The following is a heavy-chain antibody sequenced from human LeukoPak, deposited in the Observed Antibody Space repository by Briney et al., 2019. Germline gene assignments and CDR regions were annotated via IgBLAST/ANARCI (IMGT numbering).Heavy chain of an antibody. Sequence: PGGSLRLSCAASGFTFSSYAMHWVRQAPGKGLEWVAVISYDGSNKYYADSVKGRFTISRDNSKSTLYLQMNSLRAEDTAVYYCARGRDIVVVVAANDYWGQGTLVTVSS. J-gene: IGHJ4*02. CDR2: ISYDGSNK. CDR3: ARGRDIVVVVAANDY. V-gene: IGHV3-30-3*01. D-gene: IGHD2-15*01. CDR1: GFTFSSYA.